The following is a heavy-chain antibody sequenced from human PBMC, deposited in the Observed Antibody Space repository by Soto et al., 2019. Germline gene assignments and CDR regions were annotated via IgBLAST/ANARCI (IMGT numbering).Heavy chain of an antibody. J-gene: IGHJ4*02. CDR2: INHSGST. V-gene: IGHV4-34*01. CDR3: ARAHAIAVAGSGQSSYYFDY. D-gene: IGHD6-19*01. CDR1: GGSFSGYY. Sequence: SETLSLTCAVYGGSFSGYYWSWIRQPPGKGLEWIGEINHSGSTNYNPSLKSRVTISVDTSKNQFSLKLSSVTAADTAVYYCARAHAIAVAGSGQSSYYFDYWGQGTLVTVSS.